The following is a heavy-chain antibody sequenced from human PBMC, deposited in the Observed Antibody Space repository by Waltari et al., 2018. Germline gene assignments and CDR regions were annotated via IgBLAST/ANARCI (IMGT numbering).Heavy chain of an antibody. CDR3: ARVVYDILTGYGPLFDP. V-gene: IGHV4-59*01. CDR1: GGSISSYY. Sequence: QVQLQESGPGLVKPSETLSLTCTVSGGSISSYYWSWIRQPPGKGLEWIGYIYYSGSTNYNPSLKSRVTISVDTSKNQFSPKLSSVTAADTAVYYCARVVYDILTGYGPLFDPWGQGTLVTVSS. J-gene: IGHJ5*02. D-gene: IGHD3-9*01. CDR2: IYYSGST.